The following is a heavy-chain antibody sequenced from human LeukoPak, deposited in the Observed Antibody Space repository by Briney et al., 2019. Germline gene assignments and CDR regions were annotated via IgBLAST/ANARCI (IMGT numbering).Heavy chain of an antibody. V-gene: IGHV4-38-2*01. J-gene: IGHJ4*02. CDR3: ASSYGGNSGALDY. CDR2: IYHSGST. D-gene: IGHD4-23*01. CDR1: GYSISSGYY. Sequence: PSETLSLTCAVSGYSISSGYYWGWIRQPPGKGLEWIGRIYHSGSTYYNPSLKSRVTISVDTSKNQFSLKLSSVTAADTAVYYCASSYGGNSGALDYWGQGTLVTVSS.